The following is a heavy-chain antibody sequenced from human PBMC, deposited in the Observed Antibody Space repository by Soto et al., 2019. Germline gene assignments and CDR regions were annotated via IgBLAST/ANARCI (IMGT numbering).Heavy chain of an antibody. V-gene: IGHV3-73*02. J-gene: IGHJ6*02. CDR1: GFTFSGSA. D-gene: IGHD6-13*01. CDR3: TRHVIAAPVI. Sequence: VQLVESGGGLVQPGGSLKLSCAASGFTFSGSAMHWVRQASGKGLEWVGRIRSKANSYATAYAASVKGRFTISRDDSKNTAYLQMNSLKTEDTAVYYCTRHVIAAPVIWGQGTTVTVSS. CDR2: IRSKANSYAT.